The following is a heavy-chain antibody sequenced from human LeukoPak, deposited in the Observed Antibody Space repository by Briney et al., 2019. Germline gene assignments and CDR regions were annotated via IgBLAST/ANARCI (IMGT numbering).Heavy chain of an antibody. D-gene: IGHD4-23*01. CDR1: GFTFDDYG. CDR2: INWNGGST. Sequence: GGSLRLSCAASGFTFDDYGMSWVRQAPGKGLEWVSGINWNGGSTGYADSVKGRFTISRDNAKNSLYLQMNSLRDEDTAVYYCARHDYGGNSGDYWGQGTLVTVSS. J-gene: IGHJ4*02. CDR3: ARHDYGGNSGDY. V-gene: IGHV3-20*04.